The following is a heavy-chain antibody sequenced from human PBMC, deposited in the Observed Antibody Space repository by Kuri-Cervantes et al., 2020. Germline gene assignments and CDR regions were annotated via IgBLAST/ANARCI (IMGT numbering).Heavy chain of an antibody. D-gene: IGHD1-26*01. V-gene: IGHV4-59*08. CDR3: ARRVVGAKGFDY. Sequence: GSLRLSCTVSGGSINNYHWTWIRQPPGKGLEWIGYIYYSGNTNYNPSVKSRVTISLDTSKNQFSLKLSSVTAADTAVYYCARRVVGAKGFDYWGQGTLVTVSS. CDR1: GGSINNYH. J-gene: IGHJ4*02. CDR2: IYYSGNT.